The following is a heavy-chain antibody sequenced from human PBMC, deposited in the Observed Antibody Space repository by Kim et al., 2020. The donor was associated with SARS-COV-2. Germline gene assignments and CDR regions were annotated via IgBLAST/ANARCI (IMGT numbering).Heavy chain of an antibody. V-gene: IGHV1-69*13. J-gene: IGHJ5*02. CDR2: IIPIFGTA. CDR1: GGTFSSYA. D-gene: IGHD3-22*01. Sequence: SVKVSCKASGGTFSSYAISWVRQAPGQGLEWMGGIIPIFGTANYAQKFQGRVTITADESTSTAYMERSSLRSEDTAVYYCASLGYYDSSGYWLWFDPWGQGTLVTVSS. CDR3: ASLGYYDSSGYWLWFDP.